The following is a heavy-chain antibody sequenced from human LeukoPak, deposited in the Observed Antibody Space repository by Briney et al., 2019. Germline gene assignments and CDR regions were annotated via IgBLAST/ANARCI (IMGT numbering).Heavy chain of an antibody. J-gene: IGHJ4*02. CDR1: GGTFSSYA. CDR3: ARVRFTAMVTWYFDY. CDR2: INPNSGGT. D-gene: IGHD5-18*01. Sequence: ASVKVSCKASGGTFSSYAISWVRQAPGQGLEWMGWINPNSGGTNYAQKFQGRVTMTRDTSISTAYMELSRLRSDDTAVYYCARVRFTAMVTWYFDYWGQGTLVTVSS. V-gene: IGHV1-2*02.